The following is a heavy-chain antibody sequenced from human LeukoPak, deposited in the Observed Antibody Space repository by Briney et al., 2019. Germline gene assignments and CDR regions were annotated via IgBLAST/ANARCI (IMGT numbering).Heavy chain of an antibody. J-gene: IGHJ4*02. D-gene: IGHD3-22*01. Sequence: GRSLRLSCAASGFTFKNYGMHWVRQAPGEGLEWLAVIYNDGSNSLYADSVKGRFTISRDNSKNTLYLQMNSLRAEDTAVYYCAKDYYEYDSSGCFDYWGQGTLVTVSS. CDR1: GFTFKNYG. CDR3: AKDYYEYDSSGCFDY. V-gene: IGHV3-33*06. CDR2: IYNDGSNS.